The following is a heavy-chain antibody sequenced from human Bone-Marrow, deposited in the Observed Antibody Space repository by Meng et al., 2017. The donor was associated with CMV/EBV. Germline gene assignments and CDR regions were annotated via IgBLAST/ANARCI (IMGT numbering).Heavy chain of an antibody. Sequence: GESLKISCAAYGLTFSHYSMNWVRQAPGKGLEWVSYINVYGSSMYYTDSVKGRFTISRDNSKNTLYLQMNSLRAEDTAVYYCARDPGYFDYWGQGTLVTVSS. CDR1: GLTFSHYS. CDR2: INVYGSSM. CDR3: ARDPGYFDY. V-gene: IGHV3-48*01. D-gene: IGHD3-10*01. J-gene: IGHJ4*02.